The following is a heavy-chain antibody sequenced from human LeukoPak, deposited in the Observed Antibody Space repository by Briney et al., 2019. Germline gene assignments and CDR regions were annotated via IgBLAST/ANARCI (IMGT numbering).Heavy chain of an antibody. J-gene: IGHJ4*02. V-gene: IGHV3-9*01. Sequence: PGGSLRLSCAASGFTFDDYAMNWVRQAPGKGLEWVSGISWNSANIAYADSVKGRFTISRDNGRNSLSLQMNSLRVEDTAFYFCAKDIGITGRDGVFDHWGQGTLVTVSS. CDR1: GFTFDDYA. CDR3: AKDIGITGRDGVFDH. D-gene: IGHD5-24*01. CDR2: ISWNSANI.